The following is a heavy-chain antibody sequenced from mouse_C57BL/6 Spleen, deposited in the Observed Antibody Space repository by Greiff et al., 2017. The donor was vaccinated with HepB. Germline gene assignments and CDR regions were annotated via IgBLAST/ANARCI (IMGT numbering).Heavy chain of an antibody. J-gene: IGHJ1*03. CDR2: INPGSGGT. CDR3: AREWREYWYFDV. Sequence: QVQLKESGAELVRPGTSVKVSCKASGYAFTNYLIEWVKQRPGQGLEWIGVINPGSGGTNYNEKFKGKATLTADKSSSTAYMQLSSLTSEDSAVYFCAREWREYWYFDVWGTGTTVTVSS. D-gene: IGHD1-3*01. CDR1: GYAFTNYL. V-gene: IGHV1-54*01.